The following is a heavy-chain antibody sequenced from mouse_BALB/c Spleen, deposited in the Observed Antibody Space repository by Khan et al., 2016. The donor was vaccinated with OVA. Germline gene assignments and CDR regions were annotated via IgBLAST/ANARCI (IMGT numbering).Heavy chain of an antibody. CDR1: GFSLTGFG. CDR3: ARELRRGGFAY. V-gene: IGHV2-6-7*01. D-gene: IGHD1-1*01. Sequence: QVQLKQSGPGLVAPSQSLSITCTVSGFSLTGFGINWVRQPPGKGLEWLGMIWGDGSADYNSALKSRLSISKDNSKSQVFLKMNSRQTDDTARYYCARELRRGGFAYWGQGTLVTVSA. J-gene: IGHJ3*01. CDR2: IWGDGSA.